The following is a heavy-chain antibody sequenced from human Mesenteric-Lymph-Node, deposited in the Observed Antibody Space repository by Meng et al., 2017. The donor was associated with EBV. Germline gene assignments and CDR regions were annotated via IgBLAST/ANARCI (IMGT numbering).Heavy chain of an antibody. CDR2: IYHSGST. V-gene: IGHV4-30-4*01. D-gene: IGHD2-15*01. CDR3: AYCSGGNCYSFDY. J-gene: IGHJ4*02. CDR1: GVSIRNGGYY. Sequence: GQLRGSGPGLVKPSPTLSPTCSVVGVSIRNGGYYWRWIRQPPGKGLEWIGYIYHSGSTYYNPSLESRVTISLDTSKNQFPLKLSSVTAADTAVYYCAYCSGGNCYSFDYWGQGTLVTSPQ.